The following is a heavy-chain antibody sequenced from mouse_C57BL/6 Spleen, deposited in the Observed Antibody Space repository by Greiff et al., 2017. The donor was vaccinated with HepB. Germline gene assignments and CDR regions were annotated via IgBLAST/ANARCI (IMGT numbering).Heavy chain of an antibody. CDR2: IYPGSGST. J-gene: IGHJ1*03. Sequence: QVQLQQPGAELVKPGASVKMSCKASGYTFTSYWITWVKQRPGQGLEWIGDIYPGSGSTNYNEKFKSKATLTVDTSSSTAYMQLSSLTSEDSAVYYCARWGDGDWYFDVWGTGTTVTVSS. CDR3: ARWGDGDWYFDV. V-gene: IGHV1-55*01. D-gene: IGHD3-3*01. CDR1: GYTFTSYW.